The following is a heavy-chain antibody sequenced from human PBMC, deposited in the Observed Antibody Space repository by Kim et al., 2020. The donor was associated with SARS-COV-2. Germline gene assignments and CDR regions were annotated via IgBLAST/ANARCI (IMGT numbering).Heavy chain of an antibody. Sequence: GGSLRLSCAASGFTFSSYWMSWVRQAPGKGLEWVANIKQDGSEKYYVDSVKGRFTTSRDNAKNSLYLQMNSLTAEDTAVYYCARDSCSGGSCYYYYGMDVWGQGTTVTVSS. V-gene: IGHV3-7*01. D-gene: IGHD2-15*01. CDR1: GFTFSSYW. CDR2: IKQDGSEK. CDR3: ARDSCSGGSCYYYYGMDV. J-gene: IGHJ6*02.